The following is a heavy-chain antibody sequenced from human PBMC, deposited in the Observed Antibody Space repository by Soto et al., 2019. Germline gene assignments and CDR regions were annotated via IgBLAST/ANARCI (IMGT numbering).Heavy chain of an antibody. V-gene: IGHV3-30*18. Sequence: QVQLDESGGGLVQPGRSLRLSCEASGFTFSGYGMHWVRQAPGKGLEWVAVISYEGSTQYYAESVKGRFTISRDNAKNTLFLQMNGLRVEDTGIYYCAKDEGWRIQLWLGSYGLDVWGHGTTVTVSS. CDR1: GFTFSGYG. CDR2: ISYEGSTQ. J-gene: IGHJ6*02. D-gene: IGHD5-18*01. CDR3: AKDEGWRIQLWLGSYGLDV.